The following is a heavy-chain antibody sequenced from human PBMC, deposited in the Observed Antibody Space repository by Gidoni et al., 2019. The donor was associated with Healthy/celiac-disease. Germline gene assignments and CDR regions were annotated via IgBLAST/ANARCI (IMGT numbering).Heavy chain of an antibody. J-gene: IGHJ4*02. Sequence: QVQRVQSGAEVKKHGSSVKVSCKASGGTVSSYAISWVRQAPVQGLEGMGGIIPIFGPANCAQKFQGRVPFTADESTSPAYMELSSLRSEDTTLYYCAGMGSMATLPGRDWGQGTLVTVSS. CDR2: IIPIFGPA. CDR3: AGMGSMATLPGRD. V-gene: IGHV1-69*01. CDR1: GGTVSSYA. D-gene: IGHD3-10*01.